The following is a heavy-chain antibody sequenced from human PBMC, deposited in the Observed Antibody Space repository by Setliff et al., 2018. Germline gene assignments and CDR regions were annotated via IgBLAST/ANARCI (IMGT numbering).Heavy chain of an antibody. Sequence: SETLSLTCTVSGGSISSSSYQWGWVRQTPGKGLEWIGSIDYSGTAYYNPSLKSRVTRSVDTSKNQFSLQVTSVTATDTAVYYCARHEFVGGHYGSVTYRHFDYWGQGILVTVSS. J-gene: IGHJ4*02. D-gene: IGHD3-10*01. CDR2: IDYSGTA. CDR3: ARHEFVGGHYGSVTYRHFDY. V-gene: IGHV4-39*01. CDR1: GGSISSSSYQ.